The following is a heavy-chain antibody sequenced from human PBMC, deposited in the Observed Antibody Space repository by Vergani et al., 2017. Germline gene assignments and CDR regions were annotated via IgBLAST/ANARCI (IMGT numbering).Heavy chain of an antibody. Sequence: QVQLVQSGAEVKKPGSSVKVSCKASGGTFSSCAISWVRQAPGQGLEWMGGIIPIFGTANYAQKFQGRVTITADESTSTAYMELSSLRSEDTAVYYCARGYCSSTSCFNWFDPWGQGTLVTVSS. D-gene: IGHD2-2*01. V-gene: IGHV1-69*12. CDR3: ARGYCSSTSCFNWFDP. J-gene: IGHJ5*02. CDR2: IIPIFGTA. CDR1: GGTFSSCA.